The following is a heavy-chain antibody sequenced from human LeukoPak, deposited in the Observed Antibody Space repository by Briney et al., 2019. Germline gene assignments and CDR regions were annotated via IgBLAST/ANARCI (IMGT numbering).Heavy chain of an antibody. D-gene: IGHD4-17*01. CDR1: GYSFTSYW. J-gene: IGHJ4*02. V-gene: IGHV5-51*01. CDR2: IYPGDSDT. Sequence: GGSLRLSCKGSGYSFTSYWIGWVRQMPGKGLEWMGIIYPGDSDTRYSPSFQGQVTISADKSISTAYLHWSSLKASDTAMYYCARRGYGDSYYFDYWGQGTLVTVSS. CDR3: ARRGYGDSYYFDY.